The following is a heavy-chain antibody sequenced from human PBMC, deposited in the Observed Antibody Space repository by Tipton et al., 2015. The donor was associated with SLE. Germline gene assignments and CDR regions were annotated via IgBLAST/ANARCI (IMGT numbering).Heavy chain of an antibody. CDR2: INQAIGT. V-gene: IGHV4-34*01. CDR3: ARDGNLYYYFWSGYRYFDY. CDR1: GGSFETYY. J-gene: IGHJ4*02. D-gene: IGHD3-3*01. Sequence: TLSLTCAVYGGSFETYYWTWVRQPPGKGLEWIGEINQAIGTNYNPSLKSRVTISVDTSKSQFSLKLSSVTAADTAVYYCARDGNLYYYFWSGYRYFDYWGQGTLVTASS.